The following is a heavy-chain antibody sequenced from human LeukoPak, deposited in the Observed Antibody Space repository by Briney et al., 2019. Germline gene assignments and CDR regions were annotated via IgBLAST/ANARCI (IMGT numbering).Heavy chain of an antibody. D-gene: IGHD3-16*01. CDR3: ARGGGLDV. Sequence: GESLRLSCAASGFTFNSNALSWVRQAPGKGLEWVASINHNGNVNYYVDSVKGRFTISRDNAKNSLYLQMSNLRAEDTAVYFCARGGGLDVWGQGATVTVSS. J-gene: IGHJ6*02. V-gene: IGHV3-7*03. CDR1: GFTFNSNA. CDR2: INHNGNVN.